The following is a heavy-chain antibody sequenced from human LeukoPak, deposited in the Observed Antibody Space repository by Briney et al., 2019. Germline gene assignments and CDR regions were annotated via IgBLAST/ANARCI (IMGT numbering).Heavy chain of an antibody. CDR3: ARGREIVVVPATMGNALDF. V-gene: IGHV1-18*01. Sequence: VASVKVSCKASGYTFSSYGINWVRQAPGQGLEWMGWISAYNGNTNYAQKLQGRVTMTTDTSTSTAYMELRSLRSDDTAIYYCARGREIVVVPATMGNALDFWGQGTMVTVSS. J-gene: IGHJ3*01. D-gene: IGHD2-2*01. CDR2: ISAYNGNT. CDR1: GYTFSSYG.